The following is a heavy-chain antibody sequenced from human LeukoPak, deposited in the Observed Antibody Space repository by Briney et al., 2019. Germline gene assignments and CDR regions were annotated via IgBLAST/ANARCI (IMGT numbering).Heavy chain of an antibody. CDR3: ARYSYGQGTLDY. D-gene: IGHD5-18*01. Sequence: PSETLSLTCTVSGDSISSVNYYWSWIRQPAGKGLEWIGRIYTSGNTNYNPSLKSRITISVDTSKNQFSLKLRSVTAADTAVYYCARYSYGQGTLDYWGQGTLVTVSS. J-gene: IGHJ4*02. V-gene: IGHV4-61*02. CDR2: IYTSGNT. CDR1: GDSISSVNYY.